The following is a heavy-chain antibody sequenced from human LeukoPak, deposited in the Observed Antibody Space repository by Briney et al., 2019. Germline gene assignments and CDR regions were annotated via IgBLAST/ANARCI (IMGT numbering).Heavy chain of an antibody. J-gene: IGHJ4*02. D-gene: IGHD3-3*01. CDR2: VNHSGST. V-gene: IGHV4-34*01. Sequence: SETLSLTCAVYGGSFSGYYWSWIRQPPGKGLEWIGEVNHSGSTNYNPSLKSRVTISVDTSKNQFSLKLSSVTAADTAVYYCARVTGVATLWGQGTLVTVSS. CDR3: ARVTGVATL. CDR1: GGSFSGYY.